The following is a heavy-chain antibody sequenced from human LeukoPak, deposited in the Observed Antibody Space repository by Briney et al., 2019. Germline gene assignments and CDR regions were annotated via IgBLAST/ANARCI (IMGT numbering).Heavy chain of an antibody. Sequence: SETLSLTCTVSGGSISSGSYYRSWIRQPAGKGLEWIGRIYTSGSTNYNPSLKSRVTISVDTSKNQFSLKLSSVTAADTAVYYCASDIVGATWRYYYYGMDVWGQGTTVTVSS. D-gene: IGHD1-26*01. CDR2: IYTSGST. CDR1: GGSISSGSYY. V-gene: IGHV4-61*02. CDR3: ASDIVGATWRYYYYGMDV. J-gene: IGHJ6*02.